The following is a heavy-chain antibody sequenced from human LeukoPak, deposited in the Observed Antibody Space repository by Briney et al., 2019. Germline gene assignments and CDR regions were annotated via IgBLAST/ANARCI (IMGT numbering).Heavy chain of an antibody. J-gene: IGHJ6*04. CDR1: GGSISSYY. CDR3: ARDRGGWNYFMDV. CDR2: IHYSGST. V-gene: IGHV4-59*12. Sequence: SETLSLTCTVSGGSISSYYWSWIQQPPGKTLEWIGYIHYSGSTNYNPSLKSRVTISVDTSKNQFSLQLNSVTPEDTAVYYCARDRGGWNYFMDVWGKGTTVTVSS. D-gene: IGHD6-19*01.